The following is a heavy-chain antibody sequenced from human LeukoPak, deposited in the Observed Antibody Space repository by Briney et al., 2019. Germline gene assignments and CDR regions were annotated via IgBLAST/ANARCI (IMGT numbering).Heavy chain of an antibody. CDR3: ARVYYYDSSGLDGYYYYMDV. CDR1: GGSISSSSYY. D-gene: IGHD3-22*01. V-gene: IGHV4-39*07. CDR2: IYYSGST. J-gene: IGHJ6*03. Sequence: PSETLSLTCTVSGGSISSSSYYWGWIRQPPGKGLEWIGSIYYSGSTYYNPSLKSRVTISVDTSKNQFSLKLSSVTAADTAVYYCARVYYYDSSGLDGYYYYMDVWGKGTTVAVSS.